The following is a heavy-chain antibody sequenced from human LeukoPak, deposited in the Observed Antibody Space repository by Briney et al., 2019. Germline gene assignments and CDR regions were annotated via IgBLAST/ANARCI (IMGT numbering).Heavy chain of an antibody. CDR1: GFTFSDYY. CDR3: ARDSASLWFGELSGWFAP. CDR2: INSSGSTI. V-gene: IGHV3-11*01. D-gene: IGHD3-10*01. J-gene: IGHJ5*02. Sequence: GGSLRLSCAASGFTFSDYYMSWIRQAPGKGLEWVSYINSSGSTIYYADSVKGRFTISRDNAKNSLYLQMNSLRAEDTAVYYCARDSASLWFGELSGWFAPWGQGTLVTVSS.